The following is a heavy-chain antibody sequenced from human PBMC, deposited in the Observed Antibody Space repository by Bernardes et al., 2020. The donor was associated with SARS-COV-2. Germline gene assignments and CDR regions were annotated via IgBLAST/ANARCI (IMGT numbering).Heavy chain of an antibody. J-gene: IGHJ6*02. CDR3: ARDQGRSVVYEDYYYYGMDV. CDR1: GFTVSSNY. CDR2: IYSGGST. Sequence: GGSLRLSCAASGFTVSSNYMSWVRQAPGKGLEWVSVIYSGGSTYYADSVKGRFTISRDNSKNTLYLQMNSLRAEDTAVYYCARDQGRSVVYEDYYYYGMDVWGQGTTVTVSS. V-gene: IGHV3-53*01. D-gene: IGHD2-8*02.